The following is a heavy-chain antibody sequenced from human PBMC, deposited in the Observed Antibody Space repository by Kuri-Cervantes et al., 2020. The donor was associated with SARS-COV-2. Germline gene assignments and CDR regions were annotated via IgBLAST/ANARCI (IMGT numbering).Heavy chain of an antibody. V-gene: IGHV4-34*01. CDR1: GGSFSGYY. CDR3: AREVSSEQLVAFDY. CDR2: INHSGST. J-gene: IGHJ4*02. D-gene: IGHD6-6*01. Sequence: ESLKISCAVYGGSFSGYYWSWIRQPPGKGLEWIGEINHSGSTNYNPSLKSRVTISVDTSKNQFSLKLSSVTAADTAVYYCAREVSSEQLVAFDYWAREPWSPSPQ.